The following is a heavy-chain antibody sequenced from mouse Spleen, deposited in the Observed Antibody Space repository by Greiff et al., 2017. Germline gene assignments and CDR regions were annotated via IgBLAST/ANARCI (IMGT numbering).Heavy chain of an antibody. Sequence: QVQLQQSGAELARPGASVKLSCKASGYTFTSYGISWVKQRTGQGLEWIGEIYPRSGNTYYNEKFKGKATLTADKSSSTAYMELRSLTSEDSAVYFCASGSSSWFAYWGQGTLVTVSA. J-gene: IGHJ3*01. V-gene: IGHV1-81*01. CDR1: GYTFTSYG. CDR3: ASGSSSWFAY. CDR2: IYPRSGNT. D-gene: IGHD1-1*01.